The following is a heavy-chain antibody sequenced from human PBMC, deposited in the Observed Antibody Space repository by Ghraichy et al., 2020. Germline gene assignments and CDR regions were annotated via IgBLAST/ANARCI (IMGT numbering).Heavy chain of an antibody. D-gene: IGHD6-6*01. CDR2: ISSSSSYI. CDR1: GFTFSSYS. J-gene: IGHJ4*02. Sequence: GGSLRLSCAASGFTFSSYSMNWVRQAPGKGLEWVSSISSSSSYIYYADSVKGRFTISRDNAKNSLYLQMNSLRAEDTAVYYCARAGLCSSSSFDYWGQGTLVTVSS. V-gene: IGHV3-21*01. CDR3: ARAGLCSSSSFDY.